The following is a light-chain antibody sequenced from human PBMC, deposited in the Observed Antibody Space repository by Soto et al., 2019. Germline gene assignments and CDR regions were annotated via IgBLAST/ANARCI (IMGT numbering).Light chain of an antibody. J-gene: IGLJ2*01. Sequence: QSALTQPPSASGSPGQSVTISCTGTSSDVGGYKFVSWYQQHPGKAPKLLIYEVTQRPSGVPDRFSGSKSGNTASLTVSGLQAEDDADYYCSSYGGSNNLVFGGGTQLTVL. CDR1: SSDVGGYKF. V-gene: IGLV2-8*01. CDR2: EVT. CDR3: SSYGGSNNLV.